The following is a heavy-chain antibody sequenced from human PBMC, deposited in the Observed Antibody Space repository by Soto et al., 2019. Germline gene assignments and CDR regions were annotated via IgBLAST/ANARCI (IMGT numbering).Heavy chain of an antibody. V-gene: IGHV5-51*03. D-gene: IGHD6-13*01. CDR1: GYSFATYW. CDR2: IYPAESDI. J-gene: IGHJ4*02. CDR3: ARLGRYPDATGIRDFRPPFDY. Sequence: EVQLVQSGAEVKKPGESLKISCKGSGYSFATYWIGWVRLMPGRGLEWMGIIYPAESDIRYSPSFQGQVTISADKSISTAYLQWSSLQASDTAMYFCARLGRYPDATGIRDFRPPFDYWGQGTLVTVPS.